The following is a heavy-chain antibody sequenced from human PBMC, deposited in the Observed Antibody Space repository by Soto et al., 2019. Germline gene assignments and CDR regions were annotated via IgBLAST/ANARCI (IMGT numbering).Heavy chain of an antibody. D-gene: IGHD3-16*02. CDR2: IYYSGST. Sequence: PSETLSLTCIVSGGSISSSSYYWGWIRQPPGKGLEWIGSIYYSGSTYDNPSLKSRVTISVDTSKNQISLNLSSVTAADTAVYCCAKXHYDYVWGSHRPDAFDIWGQGTMVTVSS. CDR1: GGSISSSSYY. CDR3: AKXHYDYVWGSHRPDAFDI. V-gene: IGHV4-39*01. J-gene: IGHJ3*02.